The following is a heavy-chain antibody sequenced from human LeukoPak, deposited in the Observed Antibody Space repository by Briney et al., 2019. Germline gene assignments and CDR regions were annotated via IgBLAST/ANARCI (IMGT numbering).Heavy chain of an antibody. CDR2: ISYDGSNK. CDR3: AKYILRWIGELTQRDTKYYYYGMDV. J-gene: IGHJ6*02. Sequence: AGGSLRLSCAASGFTFSSYGVHWVRQAPGKGLEGVAVISYDGSNKYYADSVKGRFTISRDNSKNTLYLQMNSLRAEDTAEYYCAKYILRWIGELTQRDTKYYYYGMDVWGQGTTVTVSS. V-gene: IGHV3-30*18. CDR1: GFTFSSYG. D-gene: IGHD3-10*01.